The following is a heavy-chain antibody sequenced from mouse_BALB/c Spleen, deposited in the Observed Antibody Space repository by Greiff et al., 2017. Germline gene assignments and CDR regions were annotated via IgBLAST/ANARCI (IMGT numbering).Heavy chain of an antibody. CDR1: GFNIKDTY. V-gene: IGHV14-3*02. CDR3: ARDGYDEGYYFDY. Sequence: EVKVEESGAELVKPGASVKLSCTASGFNIKDTYMHWVKQRPEQGLEWIGRIDPANGNTKYDPKFQGKATITADTSSNTAYLQLSSLTSEDTAVYYCARDGYDEGYYFDYWGQGTTLTVSS. D-gene: IGHD2-2*01. J-gene: IGHJ2*01. CDR2: IDPANGNT.